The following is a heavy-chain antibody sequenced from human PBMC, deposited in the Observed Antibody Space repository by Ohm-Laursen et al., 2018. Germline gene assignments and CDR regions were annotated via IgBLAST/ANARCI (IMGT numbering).Heavy chain of an antibody. CDR1: GFSVSNNY. CDR2: IYIGDNT. Sequence: SLRLSCAASGFSVSNNYMSWVRQAPGKGLEWVSVIYIGDNTYYADSVKGRFTISRDNSKNTLYLQMNSLRGEDTAVYYCARDQYSGWYSDYWGRGTLVTVSS. D-gene: IGHD6-19*01. J-gene: IGHJ4*02. CDR3: ARDQYSGWYSDY. V-gene: IGHV3-66*01.